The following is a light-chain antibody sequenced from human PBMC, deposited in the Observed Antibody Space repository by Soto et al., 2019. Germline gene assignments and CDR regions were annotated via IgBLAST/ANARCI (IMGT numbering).Light chain of an antibody. J-gene: IGLJ1*01. V-gene: IGLV2-14*01. CDR1: SSDVGGYNY. Sequence: QSALTQPASVSGSPGQSITISCTGTSSDVGGYNYVSWYQQHPGKAPKLIIYEVVNRPSGVSSRLSGSKSGNTASLPNSGLHGDEEADYYFSSTSSSSPLFVFGTGTKLTVL. CDR3: SSTSSSSPLFV. CDR2: EVV.